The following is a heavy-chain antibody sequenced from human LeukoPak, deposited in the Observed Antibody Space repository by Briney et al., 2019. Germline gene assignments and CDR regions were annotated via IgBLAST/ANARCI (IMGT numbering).Heavy chain of an antibody. CDR1: GGSISSSSYY. D-gene: IGHD6-6*01. CDR2: INHSGST. V-gene: IGHV4-39*07. CDR3: ARGKKQLEGLNWFDP. J-gene: IGHJ5*02. Sequence: PSETLSLTCTVSGGSISSSSYYWGWIRQPPGKGLEWIGEINHSGSTNYNPSLKSRVTISVDTSKNQFSLKLSSVTAADTAVYYCARGKKQLEGLNWFDPWGQGTLVTVSS.